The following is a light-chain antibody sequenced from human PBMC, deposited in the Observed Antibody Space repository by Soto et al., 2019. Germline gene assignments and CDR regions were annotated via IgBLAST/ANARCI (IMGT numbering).Light chain of an antibody. V-gene: IGKV1-5*03. CDR2: KAT. J-gene: IGKJ5*01. CDR3: QQSYSTLT. Sequence: DIQMPQSPSTLSASVGDIVTITCRASQDISAWLAWYQQKPGKPPKLVIYKATALETGVPSRFSGSGSGTDFTLTISSLQPEDFATYYCQQSYSTLTVGQGTRLEIK. CDR1: QDISAW.